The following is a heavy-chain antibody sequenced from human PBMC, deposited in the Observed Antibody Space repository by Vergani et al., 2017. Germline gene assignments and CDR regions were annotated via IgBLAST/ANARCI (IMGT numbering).Heavy chain of an antibody. CDR3: AKTHDFSSLYSSYNGFDP. CDR2: IYAGDSDV. J-gene: IGHJ5*02. V-gene: IGHV5-51*03. Sequence: EVQLVQSGAEVKKPGESLNISCQGSGYSITNYWIAWVRQRPGKGLEWMGIIYAGDSDVRYSPSFPGQVTMSVDKSLSTAYLQWSSLKASDTATYYCAKTHDFSSLYSSYNGFDPWGQGTQVTVSS. CDR1: GYSITNYW. D-gene: IGHD3-3*01.